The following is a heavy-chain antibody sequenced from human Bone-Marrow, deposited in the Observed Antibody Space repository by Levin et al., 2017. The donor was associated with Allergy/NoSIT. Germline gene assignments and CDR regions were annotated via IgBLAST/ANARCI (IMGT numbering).Heavy chain of an antibody. V-gene: IGHV3-69-1*01. CDR1: GFTFSAYH. CDR2: ITSSGTI. D-gene: IGHD6-19*01. CDR3: ARRGMVAGTMDY. Sequence: KAGGSLRLSCATSGFTFSAYHMNWVRQAPGKGLEWLSYITSSGTIHYADSVKGRFTISRDNGNNSLFLQMNSLRAEDTAVYYCARRGMVAGTMDYWGQGTLVTVSS. J-gene: IGHJ4*02.